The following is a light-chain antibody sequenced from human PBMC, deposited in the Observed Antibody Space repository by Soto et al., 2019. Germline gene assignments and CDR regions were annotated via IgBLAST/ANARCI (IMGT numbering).Light chain of an antibody. CDR2: DVT. V-gene: IGLV2-11*01. CDR1: SSDVRGYNF. CDR3: CSYAGSYTFV. J-gene: IGLJ7*01. Sequence: QSALTQPRSVSGSPGQSVTISCTGTSSDVRGYNFVSWYQHHPGKAPKLVIYDVTKRPLGVPDRFSGSRSGNTASLAISGLQAEDEADYFCCSYAGSYTFVFGEGTQLPSS.